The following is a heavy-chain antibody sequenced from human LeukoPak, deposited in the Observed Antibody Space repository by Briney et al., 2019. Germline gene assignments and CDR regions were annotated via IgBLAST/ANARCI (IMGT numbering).Heavy chain of an antibody. J-gene: IGHJ4*02. CDR3: ARAREYLAIDY. D-gene: IGHD2/OR15-2a*01. CDR1: GFTVSSNY. V-gene: IGHV3-66*02. Sequence: PEGSLRLSCAASGFTVSSNYMNWVRQAPGKGLEWVSVLYSAGNTFYADSVKGRFAISRDNSKNTLYLQMNSLRPEDTAVYYCARAREYLAIDYWGQGTLVTVSS. CDR2: LYSAGNT.